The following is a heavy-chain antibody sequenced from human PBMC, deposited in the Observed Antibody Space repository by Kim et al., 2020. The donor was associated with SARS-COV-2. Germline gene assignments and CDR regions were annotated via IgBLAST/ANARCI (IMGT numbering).Heavy chain of an antibody. CDR3: AKDLDYYGSGSYFLPTDY. D-gene: IGHD3-10*01. V-gene: IGHV3-30*02. Sequence: GRFTISRDNSKNTLYLQMNSLRAEDTAVYYCAKDLDYYGSGSYFLPTDYWGQGTLVTVSS. J-gene: IGHJ4*02.